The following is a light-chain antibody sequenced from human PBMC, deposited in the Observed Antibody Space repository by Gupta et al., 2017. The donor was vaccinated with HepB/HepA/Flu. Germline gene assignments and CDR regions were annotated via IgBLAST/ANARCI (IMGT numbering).Light chain of an antibody. CDR3: QQDNSYPCT. CDR2: ETS. J-gene: IGKJ2*02. CDR1: QGINRW. V-gene: IGKV1-5*03. Sequence: DIQMSQSPSTLSASVGDRVTITCRASQGINRWLAWYQQKPGRAPNLLIYETSSLDSGAPSRFSGSGSGTEFTLTISSLQPDDFATYYCQQDNSYPCTFGQGTKLEIK.